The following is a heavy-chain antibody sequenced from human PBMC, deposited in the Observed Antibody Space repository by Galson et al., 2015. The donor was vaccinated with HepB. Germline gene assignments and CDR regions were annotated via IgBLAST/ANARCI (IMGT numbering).Heavy chain of an antibody. CDR1: GFTVSSNY. CDR3: TTDPFLTGTAY. CDR2: IYSGGST. Sequence: SLRLSCAASGFTVSSNYMSWVRQAPGKGLEWVSVIYSGGSTYYAAPVKGRFTISRDDSKTMVFLQMNSLKIEDTAVYYCTTDPFLTGTAYWGQGTPVTVSS. D-gene: IGHD1-7*01. J-gene: IGHJ4*02. V-gene: IGHV3-53*01.